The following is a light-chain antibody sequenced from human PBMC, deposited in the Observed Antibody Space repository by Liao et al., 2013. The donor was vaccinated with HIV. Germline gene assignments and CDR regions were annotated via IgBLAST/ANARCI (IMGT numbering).Light chain of an antibody. J-gene: IGLJ3*02. Sequence: SYDLTQPPSVSVSPGQTATISCSGQNLGDKHASWYQQKPGQSPVLVIYQDVKRPSGIPERFSGSNSGDTATLTISGTQAADEADYYCQAWDSGTAVFGGGTKLTVL. CDR2: QDV. CDR1: NLGDKH. CDR3: QAWDSGTAV. V-gene: IGLV3-1*01.